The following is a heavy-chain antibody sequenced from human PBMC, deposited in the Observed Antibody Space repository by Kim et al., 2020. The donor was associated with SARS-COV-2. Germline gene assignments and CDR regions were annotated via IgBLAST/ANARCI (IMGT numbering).Heavy chain of an antibody. J-gene: IGHJ4*01. CDR2: IIPIFGTA. Sequence: SVKVSCKASGGTFSSYAISWVRQAPGQGLEWMGGIIPIFGTANYAQKFQGRVTITADESTSTAYMELSSLRSEDTAVYYCARALLRAYSGYDRSGSYYFDYWGHGPLVTVSS. D-gene: IGHD5-12*01. V-gene: IGHV1-69*13. CDR3: ARALLRAYSGYDRSGSYYFDY. CDR1: GGTFSSYA.